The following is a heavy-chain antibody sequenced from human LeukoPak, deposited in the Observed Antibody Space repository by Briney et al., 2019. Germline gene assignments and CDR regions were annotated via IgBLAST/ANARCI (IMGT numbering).Heavy chain of an antibody. CDR1: GFTFSSYS. CDR2: ISSSSSYV. Sequence: GGSLRLPCAASGFTFSSYSMNWVRQAPGKGLERVSSISSSSSYVYYADSVKGRFTISRDNAKNSLYLQMNSLRAEDTAVYYCARANPAVAGTFDYWGQGTLVTVSS. J-gene: IGHJ4*02. CDR3: ARANPAVAGTFDY. D-gene: IGHD6-19*01. V-gene: IGHV3-21*01.